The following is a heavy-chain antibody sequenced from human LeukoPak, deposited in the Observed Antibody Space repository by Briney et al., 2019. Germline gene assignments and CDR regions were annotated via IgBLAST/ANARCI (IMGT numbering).Heavy chain of an antibody. CDR2: INPNSGGT. Sequence: ASVTVSLTCSVYTFTGYCLHWVRQPHGQGLEWVGWINPNSGGTDNSEKFQGRVIMTRDTSISTAYMDLSRLTSDDTAVYYCASVAMAGNFNWFDPWGQGTMITAS. CDR1: VYTFTGYC. CDR3: ASVAMAGNFNWFDP. D-gene: IGHD3-10*01. V-gene: IGHV1-2*02. J-gene: IGHJ5*02.